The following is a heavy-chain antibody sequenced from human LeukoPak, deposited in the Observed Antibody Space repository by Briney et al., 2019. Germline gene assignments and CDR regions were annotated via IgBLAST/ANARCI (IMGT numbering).Heavy chain of an antibody. Sequence: GGSLRLSCAASGFTFTSSWMCWVRQAPGKGLEWVANIKEDGSEKHYVDSVKGRFTISRDNAKNSLYLQMNSLRAEDTAVYYCARGSYDFWSGYLNYWGQGTLVTVSS. CDR2: IKEDGSEK. CDR3: ARGSYDFWSGYLNY. CDR1: GFTFTSSW. V-gene: IGHV3-7*01. J-gene: IGHJ4*02. D-gene: IGHD3-3*01.